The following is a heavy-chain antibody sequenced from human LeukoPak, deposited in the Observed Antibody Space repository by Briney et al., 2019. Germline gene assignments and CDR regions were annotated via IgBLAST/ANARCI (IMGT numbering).Heavy chain of an antibody. D-gene: IGHD4-17*01. V-gene: IGHV3-53*01. CDR3: ARGSGDVIDY. J-gene: IGHJ4*02. CDR2: IYSGGTT. Sequence: GGSLRLSCVDSGFTVSSNYMNWVRQAPGKGLEWVSVIYSGGTTYYADSVRGRFTISRDSSKNTLYLQMNSLRAEDTAVYYCARGSGDVIDYWGQGTLVTVSS. CDR1: GFTVSSNY.